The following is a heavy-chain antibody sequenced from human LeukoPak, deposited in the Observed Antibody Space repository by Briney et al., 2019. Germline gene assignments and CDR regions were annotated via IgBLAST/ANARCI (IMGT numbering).Heavy chain of an antibody. V-gene: IGHV3-21*01. D-gene: IGHD6-13*01. CDR1: GFTFSSYS. CDR3: ARCIAAASSDYYYYYMDV. Sequence: GGSLRLSCAASGFTFSSYSMNWVRQAPGKGLEWVSSISSSSYIYYADSVKGRFTISRDNAKNSLYLQMNSLRAEDTAVYYCARCIAAASSDYYYYYMDVWGKGTTVTVSS. CDR2: ISSSSYI. J-gene: IGHJ6*03.